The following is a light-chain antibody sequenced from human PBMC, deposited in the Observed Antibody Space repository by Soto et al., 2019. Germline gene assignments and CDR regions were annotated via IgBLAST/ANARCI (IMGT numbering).Light chain of an antibody. CDR3: QQYNFYPIT. CDR2: DAS. V-gene: IGKV1-5*01. J-gene: IGKJ5*01. Sequence: IRMTQSPSSFSASTGDRVTITCRASQSISSWLAWYQQKPGKAPKLLIYDASSLESGVPSRFSGSGSGTDFTLTISSLQPEDFGTYYCQQYNFYPITFGQGTRLEIK. CDR1: QSISSW.